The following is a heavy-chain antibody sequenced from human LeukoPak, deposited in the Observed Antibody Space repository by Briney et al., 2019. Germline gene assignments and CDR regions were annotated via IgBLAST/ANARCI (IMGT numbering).Heavy chain of an antibody. D-gene: IGHD2-2*02. CDR2: IYYSGST. CDR3: ARYCSSTNCYKGGFDP. CDR1: GGSISSGGYY. V-gene: IGHV4-31*03. Sequence: SQTLSLTCTVSGGSISSGGYYWSWIRQHPGKGLEWIGYIYYSGSTYSNPSLKSRVTISVDTSKNQFSLNLSSVTVADTAVYYCARYCSSTNCYKGGFDPWGQGTLVTVSS. J-gene: IGHJ5*02.